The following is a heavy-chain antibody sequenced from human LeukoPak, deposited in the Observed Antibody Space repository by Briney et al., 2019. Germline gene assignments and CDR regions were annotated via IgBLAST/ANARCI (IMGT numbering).Heavy chain of an antibody. D-gene: IGHD5-12*01. V-gene: IGHV3-23*01. CDR3: AKGATILGENWFDP. CDR1: GFTLSNYA. CDR2: ISGSGTST. J-gene: IGHJ5*02. Sequence: GGSLRLSCAVSGFTLSNYAMSWVRQAPGKGLEWVSSISGSGTSTYYADSVKGRFTISRDNSKNTLYLQMNSLRAEDTAIYYCAKGATILGENWFDPWGQGTLVTVSS.